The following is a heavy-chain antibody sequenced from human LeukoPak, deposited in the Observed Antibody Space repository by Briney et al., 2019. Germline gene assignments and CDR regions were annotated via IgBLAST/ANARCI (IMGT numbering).Heavy chain of an antibody. CDR2: INPNSGGT. D-gene: IGHD2-2*01. V-gene: IGHV1-2*02. CDR3: ARGPADAPYYFDY. CDR1: GYTFTSYG. Sequence: ASVKVSCKASGYTFTSYGISWVRQAPGQGLEWMGWINPNSGGTNYAQKFQGRVTMTRDTSISTAYMELSRLRSDDTAVYYCARGPADAPYYFDYWGQGTLVTVSS. J-gene: IGHJ4*02.